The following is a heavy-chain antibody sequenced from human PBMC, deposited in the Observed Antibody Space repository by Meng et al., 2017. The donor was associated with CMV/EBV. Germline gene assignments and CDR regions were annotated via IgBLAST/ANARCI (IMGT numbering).Heavy chain of an antibody. V-gene: IGHV3-74*01. Sequence: GESLKISCAASGFTFSSYWMHWVRRAPGKGLVWVSRINSDGSSTSYADSVKGRFTISRDNAKNTLYLQMNSLSAEDTAVYYCARDSSISDFWSGYYVGGYYYYGMDVWGQGTTVTVSS. CDR1: GFTFSSYW. CDR3: ARDSSISDFWSGYYVGGYYYYGMDV. J-gene: IGHJ6*02. D-gene: IGHD3-3*01. CDR2: INSDGSST.